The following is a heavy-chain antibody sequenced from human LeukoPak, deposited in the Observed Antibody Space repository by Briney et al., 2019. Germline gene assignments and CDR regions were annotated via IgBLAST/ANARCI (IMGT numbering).Heavy chain of an antibody. Sequence: GSLRLSCAASGFTVSSNYMSWVRQAPGKGLEWVSVIYSGGTTNHADSVKGRFTVFRDNSKNTLYLQMNSLRAEDTAVYFCARGSSRAFDYWGQGTLVTVSS. CDR2: IYSGGTT. D-gene: IGHD2-2*01. V-gene: IGHV3-53*01. CDR3: ARGSSRAFDY. J-gene: IGHJ4*02. CDR1: GFTVSSNY.